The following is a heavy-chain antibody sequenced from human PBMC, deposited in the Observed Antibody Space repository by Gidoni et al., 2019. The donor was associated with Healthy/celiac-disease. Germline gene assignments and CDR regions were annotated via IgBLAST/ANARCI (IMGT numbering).Heavy chain of an antibody. Sequence: QVQLVESGGGLVKPGGSLRLSCPASGFTFSDYYMSWIRQAPGKGLEWCSYISSSGSTIYYADSVKGRFTISRDNAKNSLYLQMNSLRAEDTAVYYCARDLTIFGHDYYYGMDVWGQGTTVTVSS. D-gene: IGHD3-3*01. CDR3: ARDLTIFGHDYYYGMDV. J-gene: IGHJ6*02. CDR2: ISSSGSTI. V-gene: IGHV3-11*01. CDR1: GFTFSDYY.